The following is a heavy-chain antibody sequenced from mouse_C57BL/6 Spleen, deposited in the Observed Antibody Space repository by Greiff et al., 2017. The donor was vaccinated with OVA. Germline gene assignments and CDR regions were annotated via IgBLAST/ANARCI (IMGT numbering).Heavy chain of an antibody. Sequence: QVQLQQSGAELVKPGASVKLSCKASGYTFTSYWMQWVKQRPGQGLEWIGEIDPSDSYTNYNQKFKGKATLTVDTSSSTAYMQLSSLTSEDSAVYYCATYAMDYWGQGTSVTVSS. V-gene: IGHV1-50*01. J-gene: IGHJ4*01. CDR2: IDPSDSYT. CDR3: ATYAMDY. CDR1: GYTFTSYW.